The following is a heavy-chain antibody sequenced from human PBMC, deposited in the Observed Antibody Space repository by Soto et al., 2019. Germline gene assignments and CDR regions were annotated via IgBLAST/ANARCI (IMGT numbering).Heavy chain of an antibody. J-gene: IGHJ5*02. V-gene: IGHV4-30-4*01. D-gene: IGHD3-3*01. CDR1: GGSISSGDYY. CDR2: IYYSGST. CDR3: ARDWFWSGYEWFDP. Sequence: SETLSLTCTVSGGSISSGDYYWSWIRQPPGKGLEWIGYIYYSGSTCYNPSLKSRVTISVDTSKNQFSLKLSSVTAADTAVYYCARDWFWSGYEWFDPWGQGTLVTVSS.